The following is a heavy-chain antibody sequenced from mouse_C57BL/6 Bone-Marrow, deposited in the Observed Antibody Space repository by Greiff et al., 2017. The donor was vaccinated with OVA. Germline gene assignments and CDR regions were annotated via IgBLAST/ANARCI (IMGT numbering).Heavy chain of an antibody. Sequence: VQLQQPGAELVKPGASVKLSCKASGYTFTSYWMHWVKQRPGQGLEWIGMIHPNSGSTNYNEKFKSKATLTVDKSSSTAYMQLSSLTSEDSAVYYCAKYGYYSAWFAYWGQGTLVTVSA. CDR2: IHPNSGST. CDR3: AKYGYYSAWFAY. CDR1: GYTFTSYW. J-gene: IGHJ3*01. D-gene: IGHD2-10*02. V-gene: IGHV1-64*01.